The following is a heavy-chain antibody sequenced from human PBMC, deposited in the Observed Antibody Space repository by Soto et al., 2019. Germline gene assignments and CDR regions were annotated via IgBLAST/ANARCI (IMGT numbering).Heavy chain of an antibody. Sequence: QVPLVQSGVEVKKPGASVNVSCKASGYTFSRYGIAWVRQAPGQGLEWMGWISGYNGNRNYVEKFQGRLTMTTDTSTSTAYMELRSLRSDDTAVYYCAKIAVFGIVLGGKGLDPWGQGTLVIVSS. CDR3: AKIAVFGIVLGGKGLDP. V-gene: IGHV1-18*01. J-gene: IGHJ5*02. D-gene: IGHD3-3*01. CDR1: GYTFSRYG. CDR2: ISGYNGNR.